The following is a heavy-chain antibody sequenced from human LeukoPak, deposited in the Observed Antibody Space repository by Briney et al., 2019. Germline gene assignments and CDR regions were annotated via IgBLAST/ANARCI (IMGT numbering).Heavy chain of an antibody. V-gene: IGHV4-59*08. Sequence: DPSETLSLTCNVSGGSISNYYWSWIRQSPGKGLEWIGYIYYNGNTNFNPSLKGRVTISVDTPKNQFSLKLNSVTAADTAVYFCARHGFSDLYYFDFWGQGTLVTVSS. D-gene: IGHD2-2*03. J-gene: IGHJ4*02. CDR2: IYYNGNT. CDR1: GGSISNYY. CDR3: ARHGFSDLYYFDF.